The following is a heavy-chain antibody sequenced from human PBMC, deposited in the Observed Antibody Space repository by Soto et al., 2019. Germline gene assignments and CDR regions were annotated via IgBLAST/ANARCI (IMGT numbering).Heavy chain of an antibody. CDR3: AKDIEWELLYFDF. CDR1: GFTFSNYA. Sequence: GGSLRLSCAASGFTFSNYAMSWVRQTPGKGLEWVSGSSGSGDSTYYADSVKGRFTISRDNSENAVFLRMNSLRAEDTALYYCAKDIEWELLYFDFWGQGTLVTVSS. J-gene: IGHJ4*02. D-gene: IGHD1-26*01. V-gene: IGHV3-23*01. CDR2: SSGSGDST.